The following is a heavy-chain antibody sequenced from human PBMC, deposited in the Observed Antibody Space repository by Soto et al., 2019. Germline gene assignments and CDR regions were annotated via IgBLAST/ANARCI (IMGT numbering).Heavy chain of an antibody. V-gene: IGHV2-5*02. J-gene: IGHJ5*02. CDR1: GFSLSTSGVG. D-gene: IGHD3-10*01. CDR2: IYWDDDK. CDR3: AHRPKVPLVRGLWFNWFHP. Sequence: QITLKESGPTLVKPTQTLTLTCTFSGFSLSTSGVGVGWIRQPPGKALEWLALIYWDDDKRYSPSLKSRLTIPKDTAKIQVTLTLPNMDPEATATYYCAHRPKVPLVRGLWFNWFHPWGQGTLVTVSS.